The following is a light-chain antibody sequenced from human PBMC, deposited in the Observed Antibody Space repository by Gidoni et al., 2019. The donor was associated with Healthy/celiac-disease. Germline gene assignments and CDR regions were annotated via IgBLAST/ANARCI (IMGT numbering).Light chain of an antibody. Sequence: DIVLTQSPATLSLSPGERATLACRASQSVSSYLAWYQQKPGQAPRLLIYDASNRATGIPARFIGSGSGTNFTLPISSLEPEDFAVYYCQQRSNWPPLFGGGTKVEIK. V-gene: IGKV3-11*01. J-gene: IGKJ4*01. CDR2: DAS. CDR1: QSVSSY. CDR3: QQRSNWPPL.